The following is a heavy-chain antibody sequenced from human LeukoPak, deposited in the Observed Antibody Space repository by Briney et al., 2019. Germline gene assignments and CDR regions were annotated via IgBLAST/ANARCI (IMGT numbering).Heavy chain of an antibody. CDR3: ARDSPNYYGSGTYYI. CDR2: IYTTGSA. J-gene: IGHJ1*01. CDR1: GDSISPHY. Sequence: SETLFLTCTVSGDSISPHYWSWLRQPAGNGLERLGRIYTTGSADSIPSLKSRVTTSVDTSKNQFSLRLSSVTAADTAVYYCARDSPNYYGSGTYYIWGQGTLVTVSS. V-gene: IGHV4-4*07. D-gene: IGHD3-10*01.